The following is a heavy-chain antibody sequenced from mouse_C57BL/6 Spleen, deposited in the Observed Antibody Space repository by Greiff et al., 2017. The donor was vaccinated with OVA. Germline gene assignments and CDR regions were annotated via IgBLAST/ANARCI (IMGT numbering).Heavy chain of an antibody. CDR2: ISDGGSYT. V-gene: IGHV5-4*01. D-gene: IGHD1-1*01. CDR3: ARDGYGSTLYYAMDY. CDR1: GFTFSSYA. Sequence: EVQLQESGGGLVKPGGSLKLSCAASGFTFSSYAMSWVRQTPEKRLEWVATISDGGSYTYYPDNVKGRFTISRDNAKNNLYLQMSHLKTEDTAMYYCARDGYGSTLYYAMDYWGQGTSVTVSS. J-gene: IGHJ4*01.